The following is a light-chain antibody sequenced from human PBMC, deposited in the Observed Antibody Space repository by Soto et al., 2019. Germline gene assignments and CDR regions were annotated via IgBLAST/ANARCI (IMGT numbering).Light chain of an antibody. CDR2: DVS. J-gene: IGLJ1*01. V-gene: IGLV2-14*03. CDR1: SSDVGGYNY. CDR3: SSYTTSNTRQIV. Sequence: QSALTQPASVSGPPGQPITVSCTGTSSDVGGYNYVSWYQHHPGKAPKLIIYDVSNRPSGVSIRFSASKSDNTASLTISGLQPEDEADYHCSSYTTSNTRQIVFGTGTKVTVL.